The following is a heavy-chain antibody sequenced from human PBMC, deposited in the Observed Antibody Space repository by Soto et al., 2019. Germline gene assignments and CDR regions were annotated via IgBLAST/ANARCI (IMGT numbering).Heavy chain of an antibody. CDR1: GCSISSSNW. CDR2: IYHSGST. D-gene: IGHD2-15*01. Sequence: QVQLQESGPGLVKPSGTLSLTCAVSGCSISSSNWWRWVRQPPGKGLEWIGEIYHSGSTNYNPSLKRRVTLRVDKSRTEFSLKLSSVTAADTAVYYCARDRCSGGTCYSGRGWGYLDTGGQGTLITFSS. CDR3: ARDRCSGGTCYSGRGWGYLDT. J-gene: IGHJ4*02. V-gene: IGHV4-4*02.